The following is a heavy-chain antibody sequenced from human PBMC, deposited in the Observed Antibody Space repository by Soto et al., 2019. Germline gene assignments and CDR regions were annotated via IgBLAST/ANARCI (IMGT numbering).Heavy chain of an antibody. V-gene: IGHV3-9*01. CDR2: ISWNSGNI. CDR3: AKDRGANWGQQGGWYFDL. J-gene: IGHJ2*01. D-gene: IGHD7-27*01. Sequence: EVQLVESGGGLVQPGRSLRLSCAASGFTFDDHAMHWVRQAPGKGLEWVSGISWNSGNIRYGDSVKGRFIISRDNTENSLHLQMNSVRAEDTAFYYCAKDRGANWGQQGGWYFDLWGRGTLVTVSS. CDR1: GFTFDDHA.